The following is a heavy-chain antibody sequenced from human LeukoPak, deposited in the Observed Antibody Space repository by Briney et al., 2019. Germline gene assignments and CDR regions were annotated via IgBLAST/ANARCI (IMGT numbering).Heavy chain of an antibody. CDR2: ISDSGVTT. V-gene: IGHV3-23*01. J-gene: IGHJ3*02. Sequence: GGSLRLSCEASGFTFSSYAMNWVCQAPGKGLEWLASISDSGVTTNYADSAMGRFTISRENSKNTLYLQMSSLTADDTAVYYCVKGGWGTVSDIWGQGTMVTVSS. CDR1: GFTFSSYA. CDR3: VKGGWGTVSDI. D-gene: IGHD3-16*01.